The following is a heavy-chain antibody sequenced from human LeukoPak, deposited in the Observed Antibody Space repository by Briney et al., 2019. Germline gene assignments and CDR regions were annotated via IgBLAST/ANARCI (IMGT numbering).Heavy chain of an antibody. CDR2: IIPIFGTA. J-gene: IGHJ5*02. CDR3: ARDHIQWLRWFDP. Sequence: SVKVSCKASGGTFSSYAISWVRLAPGQGLEWMGRIIPIFGTANYAQKFQGRVTITTDESTSTAYMELSSLRSEDTAVYYCARDHIQWLRWFDPWGQGTLVTVSS. CDR1: GGTFSSYA. V-gene: IGHV1-69*05. D-gene: IGHD5-12*01.